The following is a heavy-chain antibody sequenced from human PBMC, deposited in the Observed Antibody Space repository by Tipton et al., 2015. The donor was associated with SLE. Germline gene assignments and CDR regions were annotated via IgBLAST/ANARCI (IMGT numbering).Heavy chain of an antibody. CDR1: GGSISSYNW. CDR3: AKDNQGWDAADY. Sequence: TLSLTCAVSGGSISSYNWWSWVRQPPGKGLEWIGEIFHSGSTNYNPSLKSRVTISVDKSKNQFSLKLSSVTAADTAVYYCAKDNQGWDAADYWGQGTLVTVSS. CDR2: IFHSGST. D-gene: IGHD1-26*01. V-gene: IGHV4-4*02. J-gene: IGHJ4*02.